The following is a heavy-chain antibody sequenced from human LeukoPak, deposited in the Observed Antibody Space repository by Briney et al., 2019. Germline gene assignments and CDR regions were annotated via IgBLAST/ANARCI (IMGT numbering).Heavy chain of an antibody. CDR1: GFTFSNAW. V-gene: IGHV3-15*01. J-gene: IGHJ3*02. CDR2: IKSKTDGGTT. Sequence: GSLRLSCAASGFTFSNAWMSWVHQAPGKGLEWVGRIKSKTDGGTTDYAAPVKGRFTISRDDSKNTLYLQMNSLKTEDTAVYYCTTLEWKNAFDIWGQGTMVTVSS. CDR3: TTLEWKNAFDI. D-gene: IGHD3-3*01.